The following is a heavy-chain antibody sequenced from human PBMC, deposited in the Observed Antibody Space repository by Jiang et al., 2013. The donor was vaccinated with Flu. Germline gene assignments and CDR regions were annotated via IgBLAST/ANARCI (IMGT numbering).Heavy chain of an antibody. J-gene: IGHJ6*02. D-gene: IGHD3-3*01. V-gene: IGHV2-70*01. CDR3: ARIYRSTYYDFWRTSGSDYYYGMDV. CDR2: IDWDDDK. CDR1: GFSLSTSGMC. Sequence: KPTQTLTLTCTFSGFSLSTSGMCVSWIRQPPGKALEWLALIDWDDDKYYSTSLKTRLTISKDTSKNQVVLTMTNMDPVDTATYYCARIYRSTYYDFWRTSGSDYYYGMDVWGQGTTVTVSS.